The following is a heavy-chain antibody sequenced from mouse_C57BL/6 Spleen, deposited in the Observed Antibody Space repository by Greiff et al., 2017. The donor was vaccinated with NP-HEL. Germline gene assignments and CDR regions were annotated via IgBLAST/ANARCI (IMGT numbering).Heavy chain of an antibody. V-gene: IGHV1-26*01. CDR1: GYTFTDYY. Sequence: EVQLQQSGPELVKPGASVKISCKASGYTFTDYYMNWVKQSHGKSLEWIGDINPNNGGTSYNQKFKGKATLTVDTSSSTAYMELRSLTSEDSAVYYCASTSNGDGAWFAYWGQGTLVTVSA. J-gene: IGHJ3*01. CDR2: INPNNGGT. CDR3: ASTSNGDGAWFAY. D-gene: IGHD2-13*01.